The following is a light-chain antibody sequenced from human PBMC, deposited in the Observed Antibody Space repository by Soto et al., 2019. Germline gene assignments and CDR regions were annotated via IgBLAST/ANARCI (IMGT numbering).Light chain of an antibody. CDR3: QQYNSYSQT. CDR2: DAS. CDR1: QSISSW. J-gene: IGKJ1*01. V-gene: IGKV1-5*01. Sequence: IHITQSPSTLSASVVDRVTITCRASQSISSWLAWYQQKPGKAPKLLIYDASSLESGVPSRFSGSGSGTEFTLTISSLQPDDFATYYCQQYNSYSQTFGQGTKVDIK.